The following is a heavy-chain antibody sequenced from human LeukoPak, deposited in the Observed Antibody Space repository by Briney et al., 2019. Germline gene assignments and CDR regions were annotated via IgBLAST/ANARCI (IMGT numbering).Heavy chain of an antibody. V-gene: IGHV3-9*01. CDR3: AKVGSYGDFDY. D-gene: IGHD3-10*01. Sequence: QPGRSLRLSCAASGFTFDDYAMHWVRQAPGKGLEWVSGISWNSGSIGYADSVKGRFTISRDNAKNSLYLQMNSLRAEDTALYYCAKVGSYGDFDYWGQGTLVTVSS. CDR2: ISWNSGSI. CDR1: GFTFDDYA. J-gene: IGHJ4*02.